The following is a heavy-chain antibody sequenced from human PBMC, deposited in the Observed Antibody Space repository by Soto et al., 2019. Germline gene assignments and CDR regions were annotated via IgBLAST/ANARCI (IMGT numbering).Heavy chain of an antibody. D-gene: IGHD3-10*01. Sequence: ASVKVSCKASGGTFSSYAISWVRQAPGQGLEWMGGIIPIFVTANYAQKFQGRVTITADKSTSTAYMELSSLRSEDTAVYYCARSRLWFGELFKPLYYYYGMDVWGQGTTVTVSS. CDR3: ARSRLWFGELFKPLYYYYGMDV. J-gene: IGHJ6*02. CDR1: GGTFSSYA. V-gene: IGHV1-69*06. CDR2: IIPIFVTA.